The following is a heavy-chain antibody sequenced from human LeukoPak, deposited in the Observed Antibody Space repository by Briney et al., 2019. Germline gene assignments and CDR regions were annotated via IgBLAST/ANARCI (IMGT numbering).Heavy chain of an antibody. V-gene: IGHV4-59*01. D-gene: IGHD1-26*01. CDR1: GGSLSGYY. Sequence: SETLSLTCAVSGGSLSGYYWTWIRQPPGKGLEWIGYIYYSGITNYNPSLKSRVTISVGTSKSQFSLTLTSVTAADTALYYCARAGRWEGRPHAFDIWGQGTMVTVSS. J-gene: IGHJ3*02. CDR3: ARAGRWEGRPHAFDI. CDR2: IYYSGIT.